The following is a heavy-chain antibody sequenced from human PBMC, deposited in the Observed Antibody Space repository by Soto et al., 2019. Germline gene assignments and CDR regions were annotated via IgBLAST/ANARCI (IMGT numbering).Heavy chain of an antibody. J-gene: IGHJ6*02. D-gene: IGHD6-25*01. CDR3: ARDQHSAKVYVA. CDR1: GFTFSSYG. V-gene: IGHV3-33*01. Sequence: GGALRLSCAASGFTFSSYGMHWVRQAPGKGLEWVAVVWYDGSNKYYTDSVKGRFTISRDNSKSTLYLQMNSLRAEDPSVYYWARDQHSAKVYVARGQGATVTVSS. CDR2: VWYDGSNK.